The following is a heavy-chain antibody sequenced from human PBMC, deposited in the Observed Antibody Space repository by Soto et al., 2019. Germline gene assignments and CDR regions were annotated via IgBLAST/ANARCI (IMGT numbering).Heavy chain of an antibody. D-gene: IGHD3-3*01. J-gene: IGHJ4*02. Sequence: QVQLVQSGAEVKKPGSLVKVSCKASGGTFSSYTISWVRQAPGQGLEWMGRIIPILGIANYAQKFQGRVTITADKSTSTAYMELSSLRSEDTAVYYCATTTQNGVLRCWGQGTLVTVSS. CDR1: GGTFSSYT. V-gene: IGHV1-69*02. CDR2: IIPILGIA. CDR3: ATTTQNGVLRC.